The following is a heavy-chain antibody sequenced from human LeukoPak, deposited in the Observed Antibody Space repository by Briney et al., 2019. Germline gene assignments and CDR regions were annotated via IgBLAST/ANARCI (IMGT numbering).Heavy chain of an antibody. V-gene: IGHV4-31*03. Sequence: SQTLSLTCTVSGGSISSGGYYWSWIRQHPGKGLEWIGYIYYSGSTHYNPSLKSRVTISVDTSKNQFSLKLSSVTAADTAVYYCASCALSGSYSFDYWGQGTLVTVSS. J-gene: IGHJ4*02. CDR1: GGSISSGGYY. CDR3: ASCALSGSYSFDY. D-gene: IGHD1-26*01. CDR2: IYYSGST.